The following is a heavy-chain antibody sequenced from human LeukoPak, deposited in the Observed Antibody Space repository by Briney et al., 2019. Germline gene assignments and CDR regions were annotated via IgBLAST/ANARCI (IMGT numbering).Heavy chain of an antibody. CDR2: ISSSSSYI. Sequence: PGGSLRLSCAASGFTFSSYSMNWVRQAPGKGLEWVSSISSSSSYIHYADSVKGRFTISRDNAKNSLYLQMNSLRAEDTAAYYCAIRITGTPVIWGQGTLVTVSS. D-gene: IGHD1-20*01. CDR3: AIRITGTPVI. CDR1: GFTFSSYS. V-gene: IGHV3-21*01. J-gene: IGHJ4*02.